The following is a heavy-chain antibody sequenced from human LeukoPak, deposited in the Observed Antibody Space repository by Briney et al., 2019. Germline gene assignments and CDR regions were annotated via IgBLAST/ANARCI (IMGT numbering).Heavy chain of an antibody. V-gene: IGHV1-69*02. D-gene: IGHD6-6*01. CDR3: ARANSSNGSYFDY. Sequence: XVKVSCKASGGTFSSYTISWVRQAPGQGLEWMGRIIPILGIANYAQKLKGRVTITADKSKSTAYIELSSLRSEDTAVYYCARANSSNGSYFDYWGQGTLVTVSS. CDR1: GGTFSSYT. J-gene: IGHJ4*02. CDR2: IIPILGIA.